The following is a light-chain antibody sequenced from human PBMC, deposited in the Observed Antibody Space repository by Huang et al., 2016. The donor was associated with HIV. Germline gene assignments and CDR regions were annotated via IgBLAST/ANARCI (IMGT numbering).Light chain of an antibody. CDR1: QAIRND. CDR3: LQDYSYPRT. Sequence: AIQMTQSPSSLSASVGDRVTITCRASQAIRNDLGWYQQRPGTDPKLLIYAASELHSGVPLRFSGSGSGTDFTLTISSLQPEDFGTYYCLQDYSYPRTFGQGTKVKV. CDR2: AAS. J-gene: IGKJ1*01. V-gene: IGKV1-6*01.